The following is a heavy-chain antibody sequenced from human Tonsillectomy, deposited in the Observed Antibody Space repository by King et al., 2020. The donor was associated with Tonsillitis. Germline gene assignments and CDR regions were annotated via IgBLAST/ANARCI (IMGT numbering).Heavy chain of an antibody. D-gene: IGHD3-10*01. CDR2: ISDDGSNA. CDR3: ASPYGSGPV. CDR1: GFTFSSYA. V-gene: IGHV3-30*04. J-gene: IGHJ6*02. Sequence: VQLVESGGRVVQPGRSLRLSCAASGFTFSSYAMHWVRQAPGKGLEWVAVISDDGSNAYYADSVKGRFTISRDNSKNTLYVQMNSLRPEDTAVYYCASPYGSGPVGGQGTTATV.